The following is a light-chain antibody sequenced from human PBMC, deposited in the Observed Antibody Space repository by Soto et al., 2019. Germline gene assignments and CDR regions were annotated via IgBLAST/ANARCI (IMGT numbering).Light chain of an antibody. Sequence: EIVLIQSPSTLSLSPGERATLSCRASQSVSSYFAWYQQKPGQAPRLLIYDASNRATGIPARFSGSGSGTDFTLTISSLVPEDFAVYYCQQRGNWPLTFGQGTKVDIK. CDR3: QQRGNWPLT. CDR1: QSVSSY. CDR2: DAS. V-gene: IGKV3-11*01. J-gene: IGKJ1*01.